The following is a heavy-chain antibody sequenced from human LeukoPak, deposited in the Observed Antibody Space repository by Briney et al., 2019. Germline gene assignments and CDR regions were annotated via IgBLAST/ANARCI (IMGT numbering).Heavy chain of an antibody. D-gene: IGHD5-18*01. J-gene: IGHJ4*02. CDR2: IYYSGSP. V-gene: IGHV4-39*07. Sequence: SETLSLTCSVSGGSISSSSYYWGWIRQPPGRGLEWLGNIYYSGSPYYNPSLKSRVTISVDTSKNQFSLKLSSVTAADTAVYYCARLRVRGYGYGPWEGPTWLDYWGQGTLVTVSS. CDR3: ARLRVRGYGYGPWEGPTWLDY. CDR1: GGSISSSSYY.